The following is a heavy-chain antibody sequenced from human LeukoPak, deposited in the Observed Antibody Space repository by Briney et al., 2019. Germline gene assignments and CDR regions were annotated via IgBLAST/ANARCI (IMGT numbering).Heavy chain of an antibody. CDR2: IYPGDSDT. CDR3: ARLDSSGYYASVDNDAFDF. D-gene: IGHD6-19*01. J-gene: IGHJ3*01. V-gene: IGHV5-51*01. CDR1: GYSFTTYW. Sequence: GESLKISCKGSGYSFTTYWIGWVRQMPGKGLEWMGIIYPGDSDTRYSPSFQGQVTISADRSISTAYLQWSSLKASDTSKYYCARLDSSGYYASVDNDAFDFWGQGTMVTVSS.